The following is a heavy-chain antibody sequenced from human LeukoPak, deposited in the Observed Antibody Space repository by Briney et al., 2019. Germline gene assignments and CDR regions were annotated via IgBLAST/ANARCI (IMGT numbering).Heavy chain of an antibody. CDR3: ARAEDYGDYVGY. D-gene: IGHD4-17*01. J-gene: IGHJ4*02. CDR1: GGSLSSYY. Sequence: PSETMSLTCTVSGGSLSSYYWSWIRQPPGKGLEWIGYIYYSGSTNYNPSLTSRVTISVDTSKNQFSLKLSSVTAADTAVYYCARAEDYGDYVGYWGQGTLVTVSS. CDR2: IYYSGST. V-gene: IGHV4-59*01.